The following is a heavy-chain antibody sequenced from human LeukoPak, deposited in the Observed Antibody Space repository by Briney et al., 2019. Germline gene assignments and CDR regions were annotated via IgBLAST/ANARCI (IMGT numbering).Heavy chain of an antibody. CDR2: ISYDGSNK. D-gene: IGHD6-19*01. Sequence: PGRSLRLSCAASGFTFSSYGMHWVRQAPGKGLEWVAVISYDGSNKYYADSVKGRFTISRDNSKNTLYLQMNSLRVEDTAVYYCAKQSSGWPYLNYWGQGTLVTVSS. CDR3: AKQSSGWPYLNY. J-gene: IGHJ4*02. V-gene: IGHV3-30*18. CDR1: GFTFSSYG.